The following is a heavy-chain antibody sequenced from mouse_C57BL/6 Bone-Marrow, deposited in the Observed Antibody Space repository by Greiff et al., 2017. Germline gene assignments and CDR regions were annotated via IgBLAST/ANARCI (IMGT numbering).Heavy chain of an antibody. CDR1: GYTFTDYE. Sequence: QVQLQQSGAELVRPGASVTLSCKASGYTFTDYEMHWVKQTPVHGLEWIGAIDPETGGTAYNQKFKGKAILTADKSSSTAYMELRSLTSEDSAVYYCTREGYYDYDYLDYWGQGTTLTVSS. J-gene: IGHJ2*01. D-gene: IGHD2-4*01. V-gene: IGHV1-15*01. CDR3: TREGYYDYDYLDY. CDR2: IDPETGGT.